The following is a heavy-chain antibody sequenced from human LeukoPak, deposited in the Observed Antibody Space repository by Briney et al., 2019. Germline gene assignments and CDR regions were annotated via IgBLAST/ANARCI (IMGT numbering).Heavy chain of an antibody. Sequence: PGGSLRLSCATSGFTFSRSAMTWVRQAPGKGLEWVSSISVDGGDANYADSVKGRFTISRDNSKNTLYLQMNSLRAEDTAVYYCAKDLHVFTMIVVGFFDYWGQGTLVTVSS. J-gene: IGHJ4*02. V-gene: IGHV3-23*01. D-gene: IGHD3-22*01. CDR2: ISVDGGDA. CDR3: AKDLHVFTMIVVGFFDY. CDR1: GFTFSRSA.